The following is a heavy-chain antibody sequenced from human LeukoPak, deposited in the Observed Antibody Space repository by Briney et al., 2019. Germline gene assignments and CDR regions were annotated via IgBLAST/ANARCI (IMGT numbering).Heavy chain of an antibody. Sequence: KPSETLSLTCTVSGGSISSSRYYWGWIRQPPGKGLEGIGSIYYSGSTYYNPSLKSRVTISVDTSKNQFSLKLSSVTAADTAVYYCARLAAMAQDFDYWGQGTLVTVSS. CDR3: ARLAAMAQDFDY. V-gene: IGHV4-39*01. D-gene: IGHD5-18*01. J-gene: IGHJ4*02. CDR2: IYYSGST. CDR1: GGSISSSRYY.